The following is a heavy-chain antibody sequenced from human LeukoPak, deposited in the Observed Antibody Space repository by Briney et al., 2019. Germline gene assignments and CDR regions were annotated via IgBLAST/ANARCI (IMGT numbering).Heavy chain of an antibody. CDR2: IKTDGSEK. Sequence: GGSLRLSCEASGFTFSSYWMSWVRRAPGKGLEWVANIKTDGSEKYYVGSVKGRFTISRDNAKNSLYLQMNSLRAEDTAVYYCARDYTGYFPWGQGTLVIVSS. V-gene: IGHV3-7*03. D-gene: IGHD3-9*01. CDR3: ARDYTGYFP. CDR1: GFTFSSYW. J-gene: IGHJ5*02.